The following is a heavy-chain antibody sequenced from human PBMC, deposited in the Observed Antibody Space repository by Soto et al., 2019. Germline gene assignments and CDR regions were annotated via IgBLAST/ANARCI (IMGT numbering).Heavy chain of an antibody. Sequence: SVKVSCKASGGAVSSYAISWVRQAPGQGLEWMGGIIPIFGTANYAQKFQGRVTITADESTSTAYMELSSLRSEDTAVYYCATSLRAITMVRWYFDYWGQGTLVTVSS. D-gene: IGHD3-10*01. CDR1: GGAVSSYA. J-gene: IGHJ4*02. CDR2: IIPIFGTA. V-gene: IGHV1-69*13. CDR3: ATSLRAITMVRWYFDY.